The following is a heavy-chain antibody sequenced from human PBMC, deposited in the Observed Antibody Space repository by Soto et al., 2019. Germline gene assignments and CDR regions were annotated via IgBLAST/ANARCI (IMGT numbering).Heavy chain of an antibody. J-gene: IGHJ4*02. CDR2: IYYSGGST. CDR3: AKEDSGGYKFFDY. CDR1: GGSISSGGYY. D-gene: IGHD3-22*01. Sequence: PSETLSLTCTVSGGSISSGGYYWSWIRQHPGKGLEWIGYIYYSGGSTSYNPSLRSRLTISVDTSKNQFSLRLTSVTAADTAVYYCAKEDSGGYKFFDYWGQGTLVTVSS. V-gene: IGHV4-61*08.